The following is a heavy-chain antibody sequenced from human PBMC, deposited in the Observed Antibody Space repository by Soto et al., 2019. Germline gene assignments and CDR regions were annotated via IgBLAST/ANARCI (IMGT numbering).Heavy chain of an antibody. J-gene: IGHJ4*02. D-gene: IGHD2-8*02. CDR2: IYYSGST. V-gene: IGHV4-39*07. CDR3: ARDKITGLFDY. Sequence: PLEILSLTCTVSGGSIVSSSYYWGWIRQPPGKGLEWIGSIYYSGSTYYNPSLKSRVTISVDTSKNQFSLKLTSVTAADTAVYYCARDKITGLFDYWGQGTLVTVSS. CDR1: GGSIVSSSYY.